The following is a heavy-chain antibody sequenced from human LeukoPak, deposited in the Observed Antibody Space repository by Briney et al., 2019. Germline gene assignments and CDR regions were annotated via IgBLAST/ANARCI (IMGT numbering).Heavy chain of an antibody. CDR2: MNPNSGNT. V-gene: IGHV1-8*01. Sequence: ASVKVSCKASGYTFTSYDINWVRQATGQGLEWMGWMNPNSGNTAYAQKFQGRVTMSRDTSISTAYMELSSLRSEDAAVYYCARLPKYSRPLDYWGQGTLVTVSS. D-gene: IGHD6-6*01. CDR3: ARLPKYSRPLDY. J-gene: IGHJ4*02. CDR1: GYTFTSYD.